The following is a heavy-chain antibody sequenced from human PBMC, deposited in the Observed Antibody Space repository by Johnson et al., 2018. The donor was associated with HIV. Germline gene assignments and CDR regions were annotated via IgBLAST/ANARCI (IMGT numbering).Heavy chain of an antibody. Sequence: VQLVESGGGVVQPGRSLRLSCAASGFTFSNYAMHWVRQAPGKGLEWVSGLSGSGVTTYYADSVKGRFTISRDNSKNTLNLQMNSLRVEDTAVYYCANSLLLDAFNIWGQGTVVTVSS. CDR2: LSGSGVTT. CDR3: ANSLLLDAFNI. J-gene: IGHJ3*02. V-gene: IGHV3-23*04. CDR1: GFTFSNYA.